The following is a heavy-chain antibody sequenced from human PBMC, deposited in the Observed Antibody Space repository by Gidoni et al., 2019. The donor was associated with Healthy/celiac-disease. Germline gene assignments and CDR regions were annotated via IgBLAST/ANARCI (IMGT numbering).Heavy chain of an antibody. CDR1: GGSISSYY. V-gene: IGHV4-59*01. D-gene: IGHD5-18*01. J-gene: IGHJ6*02. CDR3: ASSHVDTATHYYYYGMDV. Sequence: QVQLQESGPGLVKPSETLSLTCTVSGGSISSYYWSWIRQPPGKGLEWIGYIYYSGSTNYNPSLKSRVTISVDTSKNQFSLKLSSVTAADTAVYYCASSHVDTATHYYYYGMDVWGQGTTVTVSS. CDR2: IYYSGST.